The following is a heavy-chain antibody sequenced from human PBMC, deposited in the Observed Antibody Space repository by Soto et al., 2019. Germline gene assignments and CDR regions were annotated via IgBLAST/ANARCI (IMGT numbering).Heavy chain of an antibody. J-gene: IGHJ6*02. CDR2: IYPGDSDT. D-gene: IGHD2-2*02. CDR1: GYSFTGYW. CDR3: PTPKMGYCTSTSCYKGYYHGMDV. Sequence: GESLKISCKGSGYSFTGYWIGWVRQMPGKGLEWMGIIYPGDSDTRYSPSFQGQVTISADKSISTAYLQWSSLKASDIAMYYCPTPKMGYCTSTSCYKGYYHGMDVWGQGTTVTVSS. V-gene: IGHV5-51*01.